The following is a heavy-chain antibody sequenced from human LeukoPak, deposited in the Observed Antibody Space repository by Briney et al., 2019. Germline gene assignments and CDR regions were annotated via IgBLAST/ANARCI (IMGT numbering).Heavy chain of an antibody. Sequence: GGSRRLSCAVSGFTSSGYAMSWVRQAPGKGLEWVSSISNSGGRTFYTVSVKGRFTISRDNSKITLYLQMNSLRAEDTAVYYCAKSYNGYESKPDYWGQGTLVTVSS. D-gene: IGHD5-12*01. CDR2: ISNSGGRT. V-gene: IGHV3-23*01. CDR3: AKSYNGYESKPDY. J-gene: IGHJ4*02. CDR1: GFTSSGYA.